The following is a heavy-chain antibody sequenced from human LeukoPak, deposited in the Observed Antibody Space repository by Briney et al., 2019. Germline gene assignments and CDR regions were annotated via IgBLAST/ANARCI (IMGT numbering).Heavy chain of an antibody. J-gene: IGHJ1*01. CDR3: AKEEGYYYDSGGYYVEYFQH. Sequence: GGSLRLSCAASGFTFSSYAMSWVRQAPGKGLEWVSAISGSGGSTYYADSVKGRFTISRDNSKNTLYLQMNSLRAEDTAVYYCAKEEGYYYDSGGYYVEYFQHWGQGTLVTVSS. V-gene: IGHV3-23*01. CDR1: GFTFSSYA. D-gene: IGHD3-22*01. CDR2: ISGSGGST.